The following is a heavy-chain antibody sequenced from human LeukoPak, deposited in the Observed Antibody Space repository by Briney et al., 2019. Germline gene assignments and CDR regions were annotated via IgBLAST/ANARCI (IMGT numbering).Heavy chain of an antibody. CDR2: ISYDGSNK. D-gene: IGHD3-3*01. CDR3: ARSKVRFLDY. Sequence: GGSLRLSCAASGFTFSSYSMNWVRQAPGKGLEWVAVISYDGSNKYYADSVKGRFTISRDNSKNTLYLQMNSLRAEDTAVYYCARSKVRFLDYWGQGTLVTVSS. V-gene: IGHV3-30*03. CDR1: GFTFSSYS. J-gene: IGHJ4*02.